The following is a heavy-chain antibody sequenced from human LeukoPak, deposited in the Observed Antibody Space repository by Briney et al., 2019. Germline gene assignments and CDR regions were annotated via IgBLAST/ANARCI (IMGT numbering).Heavy chain of an antibody. V-gene: IGHV1-2*02. D-gene: IGHD3-10*01. CDR1: GYTFTGYY. J-gene: IGHJ4*02. CDR2: INPNSGGT. CDR3: ARDRKAGYYYGSGPYWGY. Sequence: GASVKVSCKASGYTFTGYYMHWVRQAPGQGLEWMGWINPNSGGTNYAQKFQGRVTTTRDTSISTAYMELSRLRSDDTAVYYCARDRKAGYYYGSGPYWGYWGQGTLVTVSS.